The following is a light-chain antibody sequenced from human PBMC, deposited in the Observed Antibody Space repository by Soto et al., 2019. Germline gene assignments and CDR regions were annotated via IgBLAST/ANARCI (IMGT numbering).Light chain of an antibody. CDR1: QSVTASY. CDR3: HQYGVSSGT. J-gene: IGKJ2*01. V-gene: IGKV3-20*01. Sequence: EIVLTQSPGTLSLSPGERATLSCRASQSVTASYLAWYQQKPGQAPRLLIYGASTRATGIPDRFSGSGSGTDFTLTISSLEPEDFAGYYCHQYGVSSGTFGQGTNLEIK. CDR2: GAS.